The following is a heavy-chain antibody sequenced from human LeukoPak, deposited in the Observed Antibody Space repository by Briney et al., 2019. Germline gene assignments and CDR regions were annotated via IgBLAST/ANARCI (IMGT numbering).Heavy chain of an antibody. V-gene: IGHV3-33*01. CDR1: GFTFSSYG. CDR3: AREGGYSGYSFDY. D-gene: IGHD5-12*01. J-gene: IGHJ4*02. CDR2: IWYDGSNK. Sequence: GRSLRLSCAASGFTFSSYGMHWVRQAPGKGLEWVAVIWYDGSNKYYADSMKGRFTISRDNSKNTLYLQMNSLRAEDTAVYYCAREGGYSGYSFDYWGQGTLVTVSS.